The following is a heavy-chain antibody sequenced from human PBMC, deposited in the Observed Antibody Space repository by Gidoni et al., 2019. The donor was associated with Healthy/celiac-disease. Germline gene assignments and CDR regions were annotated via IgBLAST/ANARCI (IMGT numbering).Heavy chain of an antibody. CDR1: GFTFSSYG. Sequence: QVQLVESGGGVVQPGRSLRLSCAASGFTFSSYGMHWVRQAPGKGLEWVAVIWYDGSNKYYADSVKGRFTISRDNSKNTLYLQMNSLRAEDTAVYYCATSGKRSAEYFQHWGQGTLVTVSS. CDR2: IWYDGSNK. D-gene: IGHD1-26*01. V-gene: IGHV3-33*01. J-gene: IGHJ1*01. CDR3: ATSGKRSAEYFQH.